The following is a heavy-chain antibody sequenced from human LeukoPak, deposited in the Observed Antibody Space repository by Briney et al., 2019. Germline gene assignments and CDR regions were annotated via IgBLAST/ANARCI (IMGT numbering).Heavy chain of an antibody. V-gene: IGHV3-30-3*02. CDR1: GFTFSSYA. CDR3: AKDQRGFSYGYSYLFDP. CDR2: ISYDGSNK. D-gene: IGHD5-18*01. J-gene: IGHJ5*02. Sequence: PGGSLRLSCAASGFTFSSYAMHWVRQAPGKGLEWVAVISYDGSNKYYADSVKGRFTISRDNSNNTLYLQMNGLRPDDTAVYYCAKDQRGFSYGYSYLFDPRGQGTLVTVSS.